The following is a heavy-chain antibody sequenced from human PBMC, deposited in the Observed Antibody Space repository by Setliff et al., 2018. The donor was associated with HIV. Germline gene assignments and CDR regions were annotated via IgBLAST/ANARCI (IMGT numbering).Heavy chain of an antibody. CDR3: ARGKTWLRFLDY. J-gene: IGHJ4*02. Sequence: GASVKVSCKASGYTFTDYYIHWVRQAPGQGLEWMGWISAYSGDTNYAQKFQGRLTMTTDTSTSTAYMELRSLRSDDTAMYYCARGKTWLRFLDYWGQGTLVTVSS. V-gene: IGHV1-18*04. CDR2: ISAYSGDT. CDR1: GYTFTDYY. D-gene: IGHD5-12*01.